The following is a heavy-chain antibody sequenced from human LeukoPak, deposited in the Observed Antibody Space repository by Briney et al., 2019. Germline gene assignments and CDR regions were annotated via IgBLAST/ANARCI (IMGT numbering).Heavy chain of an antibody. CDR3: AKWVYGGYYFDY. CDR2: IIPIFGTA. D-gene: IGHD4-23*01. Sequence: SVKASCKASGGTFISYAISWVRQAPGQGLDWMGGIIPIFGTANYAQKFQGRVTITADESTSTAYMELSSLRSEDTAVYYCAKWVYGGYYFDYWGQGTLVTVSS. J-gene: IGHJ4*02. V-gene: IGHV1-69*13. CDR1: GGTFISYA.